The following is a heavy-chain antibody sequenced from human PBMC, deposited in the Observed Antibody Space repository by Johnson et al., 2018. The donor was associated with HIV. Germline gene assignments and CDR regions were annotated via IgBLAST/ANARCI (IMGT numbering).Heavy chain of an antibody. D-gene: IGHD3-22*01. CDR1: GFIFDDYD. J-gene: IGHJ3*02. CDR3: ARQHNYDSSGQGGGLDI. V-gene: IGHV3-20*04. Sequence: VQLVESGGGLVQPGGSLRLSCAGSGFIFDDYDMTWVRQSPGKGLEWVSGINWNGGRTGYADSVKGRFTISRENAKNSLYLQMNSLRVEDTALYYCARQHNYDSSGQGGGLDIWGQGTMVTVSS. CDR2: INWNGGRT.